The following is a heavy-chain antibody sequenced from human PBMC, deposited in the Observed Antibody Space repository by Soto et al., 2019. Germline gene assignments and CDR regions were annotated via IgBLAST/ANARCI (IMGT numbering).Heavy chain of an antibody. CDR2: VYHTGRT. Sequence: QVQLQESGPGLVKPSETLSLTCTVSGGSFKSGSYSWSSIRQPPGKGLEWIGYVYHTGRTSYNPSLKSGVSISMDTSKNQFSLNLDSVTAADTAVYFCARDFAYFDSWGQGTLVTVSS. V-gene: IGHV4-61*01. CDR1: GGSFKSGSYS. J-gene: IGHJ4*02. CDR3: ARDFAYFDS. D-gene: IGHD3-3*01.